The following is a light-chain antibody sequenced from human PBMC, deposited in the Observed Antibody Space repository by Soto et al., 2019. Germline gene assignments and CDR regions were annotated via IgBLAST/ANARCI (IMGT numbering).Light chain of an antibody. CDR1: ISNIGAGYD. CDR2: GNS. CDR3: QSYDSSLSGYVV. V-gene: IGLV1-40*01. J-gene: IGLJ2*01. Sequence: QPVLTQPPSVSGAPGQRVTISCTGSISNIGAGYDVHWYQQPPGTAPKLLIYGNSNRPSGVPDRFSGSKSGTSASLAITGLQAEDEADYYCQSYDSSLSGYVVFGGGTKVTVL.